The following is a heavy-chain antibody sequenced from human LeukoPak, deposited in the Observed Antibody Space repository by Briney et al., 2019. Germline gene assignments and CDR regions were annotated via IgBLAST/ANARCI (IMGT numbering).Heavy chain of an antibody. Sequence: SETLSLTCTVSGGSVASSGCYWGWIRQPPGKGLEWIGEINHSGSTNYNPSLKSRVTISVDTSKNQFSLKLSSVTAADTAVYYCARHGRMGTINPSYWGQGTLVTVSS. CDR2: INHSGST. CDR1: GGSVASSGCY. D-gene: IGHD5-24*01. V-gene: IGHV4-39*01. J-gene: IGHJ4*02. CDR3: ARHGRMGTINPSY.